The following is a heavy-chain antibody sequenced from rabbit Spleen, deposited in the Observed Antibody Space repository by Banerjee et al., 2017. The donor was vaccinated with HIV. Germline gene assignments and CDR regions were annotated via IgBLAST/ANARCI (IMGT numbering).Heavy chain of an antibody. CDR2: IAGSSSGFT. V-gene: IGHV1S45*01. Sequence: QEHLVESGGGLVQPGGSLTLSCKASRFDFNSGGVSWVRQAPGKGLEWISCIAGSSSGFTYSATWAKGRFTCSKTSSTTVTLQMTSLTVADTATYFCARDTSSSFSSYGMDLWGPGTLVTVS. D-gene: IGHD1-1*01. J-gene: IGHJ6*01. CDR3: ARDTSSSFSSYGMDL. CDR1: RFDFNSGG.